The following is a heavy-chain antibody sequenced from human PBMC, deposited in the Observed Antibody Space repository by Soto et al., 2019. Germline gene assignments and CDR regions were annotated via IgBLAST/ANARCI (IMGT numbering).Heavy chain of an antibody. CDR2: IYYSGNT. CDR1: GCSISSGGFS. J-gene: IGHJ4*02. CDR3: ARATFIRKGYYDATDYYYFDY. V-gene: IGHV4-30-2*06. D-gene: IGHD3-22*01. Sequence: SETLSLPGAVSGCSISSGGFSWSWIRQSPGKGLELIGYIYYSGNTYYNPSLKSRVTISVDRSKNEFSLRLSSVTAADTAVYYCARATFIRKGYYDATDYYYFDYWGQGTLVTVSS.